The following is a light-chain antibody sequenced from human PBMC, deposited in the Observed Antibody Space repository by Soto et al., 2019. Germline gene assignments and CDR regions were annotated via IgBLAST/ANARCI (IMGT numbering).Light chain of an antibody. J-gene: IGKJ1*01. Sequence: EIVLTQSPGTLSLSPGERATLSCRASQSVSKYLAWYQQKPGQAPRVLIYGASSRATGIPDRFSGSGSGTDFTLTISRLEPEDFAVYYCRHYAGSPWTFGQGTKVEIK. CDR2: GAS. V-gene: IGKV3-20*01. CDR3: RHYAGSPWT. CDR1: QSVSKY.